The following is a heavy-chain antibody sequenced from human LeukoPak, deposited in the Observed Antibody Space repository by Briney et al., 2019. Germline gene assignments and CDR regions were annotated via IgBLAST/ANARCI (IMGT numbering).Heavy chain of an antibody. CDR2: IYSDNT. Sequence: GGSLRLSCTVSGFTVSSNSMSWVRQAPGKGLEWVSFIYSDNTHYSDSVKGRFTISRDNAKNSLYLQMNSPRAEDTAVYYCARDSTTVVTPVDYWGQGTLVTVSS. J-gene: IGHJ4*02. V-gene: IGHV3-53*01. CDR1: GFTVSSNS. CDR3: ARDSTTVVTPVDY. D-gene: IGHD4-23*01.